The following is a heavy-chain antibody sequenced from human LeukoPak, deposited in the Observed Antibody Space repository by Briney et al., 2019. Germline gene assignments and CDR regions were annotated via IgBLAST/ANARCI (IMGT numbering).Heavy chain of an antibody. J-gene: IGHJ6*02. CDR1: GFTFSSYD. CDR3: ARFPRYSSSWFYYYYGMDV. Sequence: GGSLRLSCAASGFTFSSYDMYWVRQAPGKGLECVASISRHSGASTYYAASVKGRFTISRDNSRSTLYLQMNSLRAEDTAVYYCARFPRYSSSWFYYYYGMDVWGQGTTVTVSS. D-gene: IGHD6-13*01. V-gene: IGHV3-23*01. CDR2: ISRHSGAST.